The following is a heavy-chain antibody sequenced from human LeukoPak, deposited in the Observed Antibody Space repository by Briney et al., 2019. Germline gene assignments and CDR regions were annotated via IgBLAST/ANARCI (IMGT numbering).Heavy chain of an antibody. CDR3: ARDLGTHGGYVDP. Sequence: PGGSLRLSCAASGFIFSSYEMNWVRQAPGKGLEWVSYISTSDSTMYYADSVKGRFTISIDNAKNSLYLQMDSLRVEDTGIYYCARDLGTHGGYVDPWGQGTLVTVSS. CDR1: GFIFSSYE. V-gene: IGHV3-48*03. CDR2: ISTSDSTM. J-gene: IGHJ5*02. D-gene: IGHD5-12*01.